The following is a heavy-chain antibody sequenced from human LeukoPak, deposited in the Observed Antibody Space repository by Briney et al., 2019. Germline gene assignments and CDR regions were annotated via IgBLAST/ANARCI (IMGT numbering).Heavy chain of an antibody. CDR2: IYYSGCT. J-gene: IGHJ5*02. CDR3: AHLWFGELLFWFDP. V-gene: IGHV4-39*01. D-gene: IGHD3-10*01. CDR1: GGSLSSSSYS. Sequence: SETLSLTCTVSGGSLSSSSYSWGRLPQPPGKGLEWIGSIYYSGCTYYNPSLKSRLTISVDTSKNRFSLKLNSVTAADTAVYYCAHLWFGELLFWFDPGGQGTLVTVSS.